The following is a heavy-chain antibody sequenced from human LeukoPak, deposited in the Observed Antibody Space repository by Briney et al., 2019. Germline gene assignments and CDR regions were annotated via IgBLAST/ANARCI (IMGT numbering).Heavy chain of an antibody. V-gene: IGHV3-21*01. D-gene: IGHD5-12*01. CDR2: ISSSSSYI. CDR1: GFTFSSYS. CDR3: ARDRNSGYGIGMDV. J-gene: IGHJ6*02. Sequence: GGSLRLSCAASGFTFSSYSMNWVRQAPGKGLEWVSSISSSSSYIYYADSVKGRLTISRDNAKNSLYLQMNSLRAEDTAVYYCARDRNSGYGIGMDVWGQGTTVTVSS.